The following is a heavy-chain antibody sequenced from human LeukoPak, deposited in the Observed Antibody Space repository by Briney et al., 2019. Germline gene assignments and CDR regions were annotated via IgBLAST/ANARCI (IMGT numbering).Heavy chain of an antibody. V-gene: IGHV1-46*01. CDR3: AKLATSDTGETY. Sequence: ASVKVSCKASGYTFTSYYMHWVRQAPGQGLEWMGIINPSGDSTTYAQNFQGRVTMTRDTSTSTVYMELRSLRSEDTAIYYCAKLATSDTGETYWGQGTLVTVSS. CDR2: INPSGDST. J-gene: IGHJ4*02. CDR1: GYTFTSYY. D-gene: IGHD3-16*01.